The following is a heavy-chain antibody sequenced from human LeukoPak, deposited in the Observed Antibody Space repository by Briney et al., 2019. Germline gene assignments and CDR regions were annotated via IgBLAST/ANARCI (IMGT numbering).Heavy chain of an antibody. CDR2: ISGSGGST. D-gene: IGHD7-27*01. J-gene: IGHJ4*02. V-gene: IGHV3-23*01. Sequence: GGSLRLSCAASGFTFNSYAMHWVRQAPGKGLEWVSAISGSGGSTYYADSVKGRFTISRDNSKNTLYLQMNSLRAEDTAVYYCAKDGGLWVSAHWGDSWGRGTLVTVSS. CDR1: GFTFNSYA. CDR3: AKDGGLWVSAHWGDS.